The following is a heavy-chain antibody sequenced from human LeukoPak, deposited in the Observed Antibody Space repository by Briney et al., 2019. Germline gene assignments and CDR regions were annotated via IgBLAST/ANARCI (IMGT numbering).Heavy chain of an antibody. CDR1: GYTFTSYD. CDR3: ATTYYYDSSGDWDYYFDY. CDR2: MNPNSGNT. J-gene: IGHJ4*02. V-gene: IGHV1-8*01. D-gene: IGHD3-22*01. Sequence: ASVKVSCKASGYTFTSYDINWVRQATGQGLEWMGWMNPNSGNTGYAQKFQGRVTMTRNTSISTAYMELSSLRSEDTAVYYCATTYYYDSSGDWDYYFDYWGQGTLVTVSS.